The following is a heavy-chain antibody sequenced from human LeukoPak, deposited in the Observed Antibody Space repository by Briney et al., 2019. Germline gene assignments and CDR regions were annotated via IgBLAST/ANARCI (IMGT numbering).Heavy chain of an antibody. CDR2: INPNSGGT. V-gene: IGHV1-2*02. J-gene: IGHJ4*02. CDR3: ARDPTVYRRPRYDY. Sequence: ASVKVSCKASGYTFTGYYMHWVRQAPGQGLEWMGWINPNSGGTNYAQKFQGRVTMTRDTSISTAYMELSRLRFDDTAVYYCARDPTVYRRPRYDYWGQGTLVTVSS. CDR1: GYTFTGYY. D-gene: IGHD4-17*01.